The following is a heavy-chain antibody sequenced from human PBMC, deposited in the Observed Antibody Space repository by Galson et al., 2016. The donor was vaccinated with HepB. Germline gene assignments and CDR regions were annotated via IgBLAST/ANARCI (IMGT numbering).Heavy chain of an antibody. J-gene: IGHJ3*02. CDR2: LYPGDSDS. CDR3: ARASREARRDPLDI. Sequence: QSGAEVKKPGESLKISCKASGYSFTSYWIAWVRQMPGKGLEWMGILYPGDSDSRYSPSFRGHVTISVDKSINTAYLQWRTLTASDTAIYYCARASREARRDPLDIWGQGTVVTASS. CDR1: GYSFTSYW. V-gene: IGHV5-51*01. D-gene: IGHD1-26*01.